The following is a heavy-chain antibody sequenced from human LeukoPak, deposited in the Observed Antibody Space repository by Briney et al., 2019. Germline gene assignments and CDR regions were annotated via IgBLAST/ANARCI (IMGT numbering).Heavy chain of an antibody. CDR1: GFTFSSYA. CDR2: ISYDGSNK. D-gene: IGHD2-15*01. V-gene: IGHV3-30-3*01. Sequence: PGGSLRLSCAASGFTFSSYAMHWVRQAPGKGLEWVAVISYDGSNKYYADSVKGRFTISRDNSKNTLYLQMNSLRAEDTAVYYCARDPRYCSGGSCYSNYFDYWGQGTLVTVSS. CDR3: ARDPRYCSGGSCYSNYFDY. J-gene: IGHJ4*02.